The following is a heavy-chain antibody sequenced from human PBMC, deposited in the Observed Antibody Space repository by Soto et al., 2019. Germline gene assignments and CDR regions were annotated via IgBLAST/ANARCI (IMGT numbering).Heavy chain of an antibody. D-gene: IGHD5-12*01. CDR3: ARGGYNYDY. J-gene: IGHJ4*02. Sequence: QVQLQQWGAGLLKPSETLSLTCAVYGGSFSGYYWSWIRQPPGKGLEWIGEINHSGSTNYNPSLNSRVTISVDPSKTQFALKLSSVTAADTAVYYCARGGYNYDYWGQGTLVTVSS. V-gene: IGHV4-34*01. CDR1: GGSFSGYY. CDR2: INHSGST.